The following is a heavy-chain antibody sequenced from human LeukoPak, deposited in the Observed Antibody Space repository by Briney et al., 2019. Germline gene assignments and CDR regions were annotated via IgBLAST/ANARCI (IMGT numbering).Heavy chain of an antibody. J-gene: IGHJ4*01. Sequence: GGSLRLSXAASGFTFSNYAMSWVSQAPGEGLEWVSLISSSGDTTDYADSVKGRFTISRDSSKNTVYLQMNRLRVEDTAVYYCTKDRVAVAGTSDYWGHGTLVTVSS. D-gene: IGHD6-19*01. V-gene: IGHV3-23*01. CDR2: ISSSGDTT. CDR1: GFTFSNYA. CDR3: TKDRVAVAGTSDY.